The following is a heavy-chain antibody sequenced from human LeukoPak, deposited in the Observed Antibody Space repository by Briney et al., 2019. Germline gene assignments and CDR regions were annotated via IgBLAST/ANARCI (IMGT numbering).Heavy chain of an antibody. CDR3: ARGPYTIYGDYVFINWFDP. D-gene: IGHD4-17*01. CDR2: IYYSGST. Sequence: SETLSLTCTVSGGSISSSSYYWGWIRQPPGKGLEWIGSIYYSGSTYYNPSLKSRVTISVDTSKNQFSLQLSSVTAADTAVYYCARGPYTIYGDYVFINWFDPWGQGTLVTVSS. V-gene: IGHV4-39*01. J-gene: IGHJ5*02. CDR1: GGSISSSSYY.